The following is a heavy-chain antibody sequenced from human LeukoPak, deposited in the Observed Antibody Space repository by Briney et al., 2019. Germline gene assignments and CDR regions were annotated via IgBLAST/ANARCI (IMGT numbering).Heavy chain of an antibody. CDR1: GFTFSSYS. Sequence: PGGSLRLSCAASGFTFSSYSMNWVRQAPGKGLEWVSSISSSSSYIYYADSVKGRFTISRDNAKNSLYLQMNSLRAEDTAVYYCARAGDSSSWYLTYYYYYYMDVWGKGTTVTISS. V-gene: IGHV3-21*01. CDR3: ARAGDSSSWYLTYYYYYYMDV. J-gene: IGHJ6*03. CDR2: ISSSSSYI. D-gene: IGHD6-13*01.